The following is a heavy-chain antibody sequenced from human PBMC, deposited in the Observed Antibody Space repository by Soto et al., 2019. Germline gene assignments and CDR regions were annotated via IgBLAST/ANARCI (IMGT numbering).Heavy chain of an antibody. J-gene: IGHJ4*02. CDR2: ISGSGGRT. V-gene: IGHV3-23*01. Sequence: EVQLLESGGGLVQPGGSLRLSCAASGFTFSRCAMNWVRQAPGKGLEWVSVISGSGGRTYYADSVKGRFTISRDNSKNTLSLQMNSLRAEDTAVYYCAKDTGRFTSFPNYFDYWGQGALVTVSS. CDR1: GFTFSRCA. D-gene: IGHD3-10*01. CDR3: AKDTGRFTSFPNYFDY.